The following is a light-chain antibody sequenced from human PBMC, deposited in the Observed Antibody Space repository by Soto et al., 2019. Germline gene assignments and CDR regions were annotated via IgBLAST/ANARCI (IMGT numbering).Light chain of an antibody. V-gene: IGLV2-14*01. CDR1: SSDVGGYNY. J-gene: IGLJ1*01. Sequence: QSVLTQPASVSGSPGQSITISCTGTSSDVGGYNYVSWYQQHPGKAPKLMIYEVSNRPSGVSNRFSGSKSGSTASLTISGLQAEDEPDYYCSSYTSSSTRVFGTGTKVTVL. CDR3: SSYTSSSTRV. CDR2: EVS.